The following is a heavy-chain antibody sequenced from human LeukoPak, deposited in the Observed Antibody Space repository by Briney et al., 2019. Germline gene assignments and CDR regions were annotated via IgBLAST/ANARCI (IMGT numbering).Heavy chain of an antibody. CDR1: GGSISSSYYY. D-gene: IGHD3-22*01. CDR3: ARAPRVTMIIVTPGAFDM. Sequence: SETLSLTCTVSGGSISSSYYYWGWIRQPPGKGLEWIGTIYYSGSTYYNPSLKSRVTISVDTSKKRFSLKLSSVTAADTAMYYCARAPRVTMIIVTPGAFDMWGQGTMVTVSS. CDR2: IYYSGST. J-gene: IGHJ3*02. V-gene: IGHV4-39*07.